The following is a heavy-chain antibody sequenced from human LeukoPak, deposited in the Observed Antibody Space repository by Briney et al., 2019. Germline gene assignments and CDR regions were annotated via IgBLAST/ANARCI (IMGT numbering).Heavy chain of an antibody. Sequence: EASVKPSCKASGYTFTGYYMHWVRQAPGQGLEWMGWINPNSGGTNYAQKFQGRVTMTRDTSISTAYMELSRLRSDDTAVYYCARALYYYDSSGYYVSPFDYWGQATLV. V-gene: IGHV1-2*02. CDR1: GYTFTGYY. CDR2: INPNSGGT. J-gene: IGHJ4*02. CDR3: ARALYYYDSSGYYVSPFDY. D-gene: IGHD3-22*01.